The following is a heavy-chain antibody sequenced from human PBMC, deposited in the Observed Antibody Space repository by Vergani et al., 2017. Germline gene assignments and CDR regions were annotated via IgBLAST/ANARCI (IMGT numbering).Heavy chain of an antibody. Sequence: QLQLQESGPRLVKPSETLSLTFSLSGMSISNNNYYWGWIRQPPGKGLEWIGSIYDSRNNNYSPSLKSRVSISVDTSKNQFSLNLTSVTAADTAVYYCAGHLRQLARNDDFDIWGHGTLVTVSS. V-gene: IGHV4-39*01. CDR1: GMSISNNNYY. CDR2: IYDSRNN. CDR3: AGHLRQLARNDDFDI. J-gene: IGHJ3*02. D-gene: IGHD6-6*01.